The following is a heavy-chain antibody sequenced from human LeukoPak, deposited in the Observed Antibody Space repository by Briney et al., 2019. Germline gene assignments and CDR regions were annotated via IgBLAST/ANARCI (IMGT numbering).Heavy chain of an antibody. D-gene: IGHD3-22*01. CDR1: GFTFSDYY. CDR3: ARARTYYYDSSGYC. V-gene: IGHV3-11*01. CDR2: ISSGGSTI. Sequence: GGSLRLSCAASGFTFSDYYMSWIRQAPGKGLEWVSYISSGGSTIYYADSVKGRFTISRDNAKNSLYLQMNSLRAEDTAVYYCARARTYYYDSSGYCWGQGTLVTVSS. J-gene: IGHJ4*02.